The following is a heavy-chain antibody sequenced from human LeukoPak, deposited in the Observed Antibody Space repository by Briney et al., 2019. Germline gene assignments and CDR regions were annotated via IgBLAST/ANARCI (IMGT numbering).Heavy chain of an antibody. CDR3: ARDAGKTPYYYDSSGSYYYYYMDV. CDR1: GYTFTSYG. V-gene: IGHV1-18*03. J-gene: IGHJ6*03. D-gene: IGHD3-22*01. Sequence: ASVKVSCKASGYTFTSYGISWVRQAPGQGLEWMGWISAYNGNSNYAQKLQGRVTMTTDTSTSTGYMELRSLRSDDMAVYYCARDAGKTPYYYDSSGSYYYYYMDVWGKGTTVTVSS. CDR2: ISAYNGNS.